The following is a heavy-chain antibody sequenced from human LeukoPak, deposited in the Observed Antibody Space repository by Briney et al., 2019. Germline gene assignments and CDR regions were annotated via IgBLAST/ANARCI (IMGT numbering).Heavy chain of an antibody. CDR2: IKSKTDGGTT. D-gene: IGHD3-3*01. CDR3: TTVPDFWSGYYGGGDY. J-gene: IGHJ4*02. V-gene: IGHV3-15*01. Sequence: GGSLRLSCAASGFTFSKAWMSWVGQAPGKGLEWVGRIKSKTDGGTTDYAAPVKGRFTISRDDSKNTLYLQMNSLKTEDTAVYYCTTVPDFWSGYYGGGDYWGQGTLVTVSS. CDR1: GFTFSKAW.